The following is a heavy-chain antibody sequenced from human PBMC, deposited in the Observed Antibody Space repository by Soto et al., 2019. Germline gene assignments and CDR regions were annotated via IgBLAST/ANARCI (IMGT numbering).Heavy chain of an antibody. CDR1: GYTFTTYG. CDR3: ARVYCGGDCFSGGDFDY. CDR2: ISVYNGDT. Sequence: QVQLVQSGTEVKKAGSAVKVSCKTSGYTFTTYGISWIRQAPGQGLEWIAWISVYNGDTNYAQNVQGRVTMTTDTLTTTAYLELRSLRSDDTAVYYCARVYCGGDCFSGGDFDYWGQRTLVTVS. D-gene: IGHD2-21*01. V-gene: IGHV1-18*01. J-gene: IGHJ4*02.